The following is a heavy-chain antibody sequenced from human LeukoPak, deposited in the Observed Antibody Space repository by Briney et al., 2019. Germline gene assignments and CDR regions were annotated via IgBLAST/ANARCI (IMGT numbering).Heavy chain of an antibody. D-gene: IGHD3-10*01. Sequence: PSETLSLTCLVSGGPISNSNSYWAWIRQPPGKGLEYIGGILDTGPTSYNPSLQSRVTIPVDTSENQFSLKLRSVTAADTAVYHCAKHGMWFGGTRHWGQGILVTVTS. CDR2: ILDTGPT. CDR1: GGPISNSNSY. J-gene: IGHJ4*02. CDR3: AKHGMWFGGTRH. V-gene: IGHV4-39*01.